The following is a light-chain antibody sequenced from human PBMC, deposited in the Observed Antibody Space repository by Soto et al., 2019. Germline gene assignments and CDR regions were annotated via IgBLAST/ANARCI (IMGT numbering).Light chain of an antibody. CDR3: QQYNSYSPWT. CDR1: QSISSW. CDR2: KAS. V-gene: IGKV1-5*03. J-gene: IGKJ1*01. Sequence: DIQMTQSPSTLSASVGDRVTITCRASQSISSWLAGYQQKPGKAPKLLIYKASSLESGVPSRFSGSGSGTEFTLPISSLQPDDFATYYCQQYNSYSPWTFGPGTKGAIK.